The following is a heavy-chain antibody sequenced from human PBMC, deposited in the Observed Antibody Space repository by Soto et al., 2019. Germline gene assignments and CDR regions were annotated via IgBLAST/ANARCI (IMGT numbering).Heavy chain of an antibody. Sequence: RXLSFAASWFTFRIYDMSWVRQAPGKGLEWVSTILVGGSTHYPDSVKGRFTISRDNSKNTVFLQMNSLTAGDTAVYYCAKATATGGGAFDICGQGTMVTVSS. J-gene: IGHJ3*02. V-gene: IGHV3-23*01. D-gene: IGHD2-8*02. CDR3: AKATATGGGAFDI. CDR1: WFTFRIYD. CDR2: ILVGGST.